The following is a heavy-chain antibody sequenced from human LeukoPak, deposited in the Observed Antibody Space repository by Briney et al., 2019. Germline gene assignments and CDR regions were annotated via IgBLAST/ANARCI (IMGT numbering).Heavy chain of an antibody. V-gene: IGHV3-48*01. D-gene: IGHD1-26*01. CDR3: ARGVGATPAFFDY. CDR1: GFTFSTYS. Sequence: GGSLRLSCAASGFTFSTYSMNWVRQAPGKGLEWVSYISAGSSTIFYTDSVKGRFTISRDNAKNSLYLQMNSLRAEDAAVYYCARGVGATPAFFDYWGQGTLVTVSS. J-gene: IGHJ4*02. CDR2: ISAGSSTI.